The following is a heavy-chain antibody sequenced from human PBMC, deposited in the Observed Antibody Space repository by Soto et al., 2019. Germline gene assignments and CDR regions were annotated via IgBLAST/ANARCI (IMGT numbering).Heavy chain of an antibody. J-gene: IGHJ3*02. CDR2: IYHSGST. CDR1: GYSISSGYY. CDR3: ARIGSYYYDSSGYYYGGAFDI. V-gene: IGHV4-38-2*01. D-gene: IGHD3-22*01. Sequence: SETLSLTCAVSGYSISSGYYWGWIRQPPGKGLEWIGSIYHSGSTYYNPSLKSRVTISVDTSKNQFSLKLSSVTAADTAVYYCARIGSYYYDSSGYYYGGAFDIWGQGTMVTVSS.